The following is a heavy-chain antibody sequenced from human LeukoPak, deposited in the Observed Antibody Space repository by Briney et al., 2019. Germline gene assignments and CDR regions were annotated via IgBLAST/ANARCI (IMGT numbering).Heavy chain of an antibody. CDR3: AKTRAGNSSGRDPGWPMDY. J-gene: IGHJ4*02. Sequence: GGSLRLSCAASGFTFGSYAIYWVRQAPGKGLEWVSGISGSGGITYFADSVKGRFTISRDNSKNTVYLQIDSLRAEDTALYYCAKTRAGNSSGRDPGWPMDYWGQGTLVTVSS. D-gene: IGHD6-19*01. V-gene: IGHV3-23*01. CDR2: ISGSGGIT. CDR1: GFTFGSYA.